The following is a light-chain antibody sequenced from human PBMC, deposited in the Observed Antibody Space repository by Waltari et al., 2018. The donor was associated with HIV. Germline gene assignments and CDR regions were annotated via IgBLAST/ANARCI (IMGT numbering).Light chain of an antibody. J-gene: IGKJ5*01. CDR3: MQSLETSIT. V-gene: IGKV2-28*01. CDR1: ESLQYDDGYNY. CDR2: LNS. Sequence: DIVLTQSPLSLSVTPGETASVSCMSSESLQYDDGYNYLDWYLQRPGQSPHLLIALNSNRASGVPDRFSASGSGRNFTLKISRVEPEDVGIYSCMQSLETSITFGQGTRLEI.